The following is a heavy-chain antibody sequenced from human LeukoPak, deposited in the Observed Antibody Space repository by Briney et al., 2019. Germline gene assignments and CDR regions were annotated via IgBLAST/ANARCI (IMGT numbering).Heavy chain of an antibody. CDR3: ARDLVDYDSWSGYSDY. J-gene: IGHJ4*02. V-gene: IGHV3-7*01. Sequence: PGGSLRLSCAASGFTFSSYAMSWVRQAPGKGLEWVANIKQDGSEKYYVDSVKGRFTISRDNAKNSLYLQMNSLRAEDTAVYYCARDLVDYDSWSGYSDYWGQGTLVTVSS. CDR2: IKQDGSEK. CDR1: GFTFSSYA. D-gene: IGHD3-3*01.